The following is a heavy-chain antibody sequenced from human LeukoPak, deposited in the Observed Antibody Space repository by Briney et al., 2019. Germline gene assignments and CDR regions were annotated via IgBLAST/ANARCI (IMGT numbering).Heavy chain of an antibody. CDR3: AKAMGVITIFGVVSGYFDY. V-gene: IGHV3-7*03. J-gene: IGHJ4*02. CDR2: IKQDGSEK. D-gene: IGHD3-3*01. Sequence: GGSLRLSCAASGFTFSSYWMSWVRQAPGKGLEWVANIKQDGSEKYYVDSVKGRFTISRDNAKNSLYLQMNSLRAEDTALYYCAKAMGVITIFGVVSGYFDYWGQGTLVTVSS. CDR1: GFTFSSYW.